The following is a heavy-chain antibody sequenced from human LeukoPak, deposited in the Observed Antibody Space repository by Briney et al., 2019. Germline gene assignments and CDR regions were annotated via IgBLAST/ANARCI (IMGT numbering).Heavy chain of an antibody. Sequence: SLRLSCSASGFTLCDYSIHWVRQASGEGLEWVSGISWNSGSIGYADSVKGRFTISRDNAKNSLYLQMNSLRAGDTAVYYCARDTMTTENQAYSHFDYWGQGTLVTVSS. CDR2: ISWNSGSI. D-gene: IGHD4-17*01. CDR3: ARDTMTTENQAYSHFDY. V-gene: IGHV3-9*01. J-gene: IGHJ4*02. CDR1: GFTLCDYS.